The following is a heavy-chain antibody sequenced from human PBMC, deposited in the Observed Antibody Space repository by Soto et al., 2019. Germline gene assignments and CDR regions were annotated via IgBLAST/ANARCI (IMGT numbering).Heavy chain of an antibody. Sequence: QVQLVESGGGVVQPGRSLRLSCAASGFTFSSYGMHWVSQAPGKGLEWVAVIWYDGSNKYYADSVKGRFTISRDNSKNTLYLQRNSLRAEDTAVYYCARIAAAGIAYYYYGMNVWGQGTTVTVSS. CDR2: IWYDGSNK. CDR3: ARIAAAGIAYYYYGMNV. J-gene: IGHJ6*02. D-gene: IGHD6-13*01. CDR1: GFTFSSYG. V-gene: IGHV3-33*01.